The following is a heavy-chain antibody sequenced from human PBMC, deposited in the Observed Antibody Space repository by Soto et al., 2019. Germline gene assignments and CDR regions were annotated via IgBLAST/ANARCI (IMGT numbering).Heavy chain of an antibody. J-gene: IGHJ4*02. CDR2: ISSSSSTI. V-gene: IGHV3-48*02. Sequence: EVQLVESGGGLVQPGGSLRLSCAASGFTFSSYNMNWVRQAPGKGLEWVSYISSSSSTIYYADSVKGRFTISRDNAKNSLYLQMNSLRDEDTAVYYCARAFHYYDSSGYYRTYYFDYWGQGTLVTVSS. CDR1: GFTFSSYN. CDR3: ARAFHYYDSSGYYRTYYFDY. D-gene: IGHD3-22*01.